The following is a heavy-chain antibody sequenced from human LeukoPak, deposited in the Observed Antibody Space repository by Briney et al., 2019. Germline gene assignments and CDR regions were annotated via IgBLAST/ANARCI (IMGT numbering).Heavy chain of an antibody. CDR3: ARHTQSSGSYII. Sequence: PSETLSLTCTVSGGSISSYYWSWIRQPPGKGLEWIGYIYYSGSTNYNPSLKSRVTIPVDTSKNQFSLKLSSVTAADTAVYYCARHTQSSGSYIIWGQGTLVTVSS. CDR2: IYYSGST. D-gene: IGHD1-26*01. CDR1: GGSISSYY. V-gene: IGHV4-59*08. J-gene: IGHJ4*02.